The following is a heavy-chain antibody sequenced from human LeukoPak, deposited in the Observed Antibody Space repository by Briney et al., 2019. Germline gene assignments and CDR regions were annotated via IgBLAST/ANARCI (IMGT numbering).Heavy chain of an antibody. J-gene: IGHJ4*02. D-gene: IGHD3-22*01. CDR2: ISAYNGNT. CDR3: ARTYYYDSSGPLRY. CDR1: GYTFTSYG. Sequence: GASVKVSCKASGYTFTSYGISWVRQAPGQGLEWMGWISAYNGNTNYAQKLQGRVTMTTDTSTSTAYMELRSLRSDDTAVYYCARTYYYDSSGPLRYWGQGTLVTVSS. V-gene: IGHV1-18*01.